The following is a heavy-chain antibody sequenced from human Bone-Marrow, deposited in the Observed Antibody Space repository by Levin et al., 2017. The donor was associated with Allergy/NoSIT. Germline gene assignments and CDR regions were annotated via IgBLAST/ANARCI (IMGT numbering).Heavy chain of an antibody. D-gene: IGHD3-3*01. CDR3: ARRGHYYDFWSGYWTPDAFDI. Sequence: ASVKVSCKASGYTFTSYDINWVRQATGQGLEWMGWMNPNSGNTGYAQKFQGRVTMTRNTSISTAYMELSSLRSEDTAVYYCARRGHYYDFWSGYWTPDAFDIWGQGTMVTVSS. CDR1: GYTFTSYD. J-gene: IGHJ3*02. V-gene: IGHV1-8*01. CDR2: MNPNSGNT.